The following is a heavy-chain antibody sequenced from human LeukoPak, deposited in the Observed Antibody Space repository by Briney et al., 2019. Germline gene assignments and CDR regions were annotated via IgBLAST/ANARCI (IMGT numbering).Heavy chain of an antibody. D-gene: IGHD6-13*01. Sequence: SQTLSPTCPISADSLSSNSAAWNWIRQSPSRGLEWLGRAYYTSKWYNDYDVSVKSRITINPDTSKNQFSLQLNSVTPEDTAVYYCARGERSSWSYFDYWGQGTLVTVSS. CDR1: ADSLSSNSAA. V-gene: IGHV6-1*01. CDR2: AYYTSKWYN. J-gene: IGHJ4*02. CDR3: ARGERSSWSYFDY.